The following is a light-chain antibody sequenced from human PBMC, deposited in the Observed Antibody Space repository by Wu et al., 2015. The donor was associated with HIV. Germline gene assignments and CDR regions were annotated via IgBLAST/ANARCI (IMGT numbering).Light chain of an antibody. CDR2: WAS. Sequence: DIQMTQSPSTLSASVGERVTMTCRASESLNNRLAWYQQKPGKAPQLLIYWASSLERGAPSRFSGSGSETEFTLTISSLQSEDFAVYYCQQSRTFGGGTKVEIK. CDR3: QQSRT. V-gene: IGKV1-5*03. CDR1: ESLNNR. J-gene: IGKJ4*01.